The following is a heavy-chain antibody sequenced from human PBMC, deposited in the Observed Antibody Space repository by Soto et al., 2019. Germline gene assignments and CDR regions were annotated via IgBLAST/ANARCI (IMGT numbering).Heavy chain of an antibody. D-gene: IGHD6-13*01. CDR2: ISGSGGST. CDR1: GFTFSNYA. CDR3: AKDQGSSWYEIDY. V-gene: IGHV3-23*01. Sequence: EVPLLESGGGLVQPGGSLRLSCAASGFTFSNYAVTWVRQAPGKGLEWVSTISGSGGSTYYADSGKGRFTISRDNSKNTLYLQMNSLRAEDTAVYYCAKDQGSSWYEIDYWGQGTLVTVSS. J-gene: IGHJ4*02.